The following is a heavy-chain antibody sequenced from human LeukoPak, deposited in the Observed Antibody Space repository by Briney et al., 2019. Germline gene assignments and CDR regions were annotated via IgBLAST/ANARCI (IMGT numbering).Heavy chain of an antibody. V-gene: IGHV3-11*04. Sequence: GGSLRLSCAASGFTFSDYYMSWIRQAPGKGLEWVSYISSSGNTVKYADSVKGRFTISRDNAKNSLYLQMNSLRAEDTAVYYCARGLSGYASSLGYWGQGTLVTVSA. CDR2: ISSSGNTV. CDR3: ARGLSGYASSLGY. D-gene: IGHD6-6*01. CDR1: GFTFSDYY. J-gene: IGHJ4*02.